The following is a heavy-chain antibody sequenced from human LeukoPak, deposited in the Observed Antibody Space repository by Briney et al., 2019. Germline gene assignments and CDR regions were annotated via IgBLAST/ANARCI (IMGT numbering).Heavy chain of an antibody. CDR2: IWYDGSKS. D-gene: IGHD4-17*01. Sequence: GGSLRLSCAASGFIFSSYGMHWVRQAPGKGLEWVALIWYDGSKSSHADSVKGRFTISRDNSKNTLYLQMNSLRAEETAVYYCASMTTVTLDDAFDIWGHGTMVIVSS. CDR1: GFIFSSYG. V-gene: IGHV3-33*01. J-gene: IGHJ3*02. CDR3: ASMTTVTLDDAFDI.